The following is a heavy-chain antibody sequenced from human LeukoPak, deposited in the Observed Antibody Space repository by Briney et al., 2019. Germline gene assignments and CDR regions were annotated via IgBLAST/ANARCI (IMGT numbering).Heavy chain of an antibody. CDR3: AREEYYYDGSGYFP. V-gene: IGHV3-74*01. J-gene: IGHJ5*02. CDR1: GLTFSSYW. CDR2: INSDGSST. D-gene: IGHD3-22*01. Sequence: PGGSLRLSCAASGLTFSSYWMHWVRQAPGKGLVWVSRINSDGSSTSYADSVKGRFTISRDNAKNTLYLQMNRLRAEDTAVYYCAREEYYYDGSGYFPWGQEPWSPSPQ.